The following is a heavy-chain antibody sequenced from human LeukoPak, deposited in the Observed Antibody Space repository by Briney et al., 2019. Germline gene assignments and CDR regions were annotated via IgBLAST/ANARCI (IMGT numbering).Heavy chain of an antibody. CDR3: ARGRIYYDSTGLGY. D-gene: IGHD3-22*01. V-gene: IGHV4-59*01. Sequence: SETLSLTCTVSGGSINNYYWSWIRQPPGKGLEWIGNIYYSGSTNYNPSLKSRVTISVDTSKNQFSLKLSSVTAADTAVYYCARGRIYYDSTGLGYWGQGTLVTVSS. J-gene: IGHJ4*02. CDR1: GGSINNYY. CDR2: IYYSGST.